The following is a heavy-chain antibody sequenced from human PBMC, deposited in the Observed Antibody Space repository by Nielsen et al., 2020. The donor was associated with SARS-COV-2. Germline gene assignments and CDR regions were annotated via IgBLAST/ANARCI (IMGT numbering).Heavy chain of an antibody. CDR1: GYTLTELS. D-gene: IGHD3-3*01. Sequence: ASVKVSCKVSGYTLTELSMHWVRQAPGKGLEWMGGFDPEDGETIYAQKFQGRVTMTEDTSTDTAYMELSSLRSEDTAVYYCATSLRFLEWLLAPGYYYYGMDVWGQGTTVTVSS. V-gene: IGHV1-24*01. CDR2: FDPEDGET. CDR3: ATSLRFLEWLLAPGYYYYGMDV. J-gene: IGHJ6*02.